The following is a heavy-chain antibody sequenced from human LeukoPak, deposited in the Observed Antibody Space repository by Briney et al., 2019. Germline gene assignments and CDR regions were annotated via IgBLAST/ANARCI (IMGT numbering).Heavy chain of an antibody. CDR1: GYTFTSYG. Sequence: ASVKVSCKASGYTFTSYGISWVRQAPGQGLGLMGWISAYNGNTNYAQKLQGRVTMTTDTSTSTAYMELRSLRSDDTAVYYCAREYPGYCSGGSCRGLDYWGQGTLVTVSS. J-gene: IGHJ4*02. CDR3: AREYPGYCSGGSCRGLDY. D-gene: IGHD2-15*01. V-gene: IGHV1-18*04. CDR2: ISAYNGNT.